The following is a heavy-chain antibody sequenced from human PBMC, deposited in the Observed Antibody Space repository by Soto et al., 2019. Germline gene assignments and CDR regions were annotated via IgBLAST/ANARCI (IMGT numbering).Heavy chain of an antibody. CDR2: IYYSGST. J-gene: IGHJ6*02. V-gene: IGHV4-59*01. Sequence: SETLSLTCTVSGGSISSYYWSWIRQPPGKGLEWIGYIYYSGSTNYNPSLKSRVTISVDTSKNQFSLKLSSVTAADTAAYYCARDRSYSSSFLGYYYYGMDVWGQGTTVTVSS. D-gene: IGHD6-13*01. CDR1: GGSISSYY. CDR3: ARDRSYSSSFLGYYYYGMDV.